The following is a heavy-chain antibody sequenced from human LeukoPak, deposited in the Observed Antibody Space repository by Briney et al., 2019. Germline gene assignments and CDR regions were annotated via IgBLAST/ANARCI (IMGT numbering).Heavy chain of an antibody. V-gene: IGHV3-7*01. CDR2: IKPDGSEK. J-gene: IGHJ4*02. Sequence: GGSLRLSCAASGFMFSSCWMSWVRQSPGKGLEWVANIKPDGSEKYYVDSVKGRFTISRGNAKNALYLEMNSLRVGDTAVYYCARERTYSGSGSTYPYYDYWGQGTLVTVSS. CDR1: GFMFSSCW. CDR3: ARERTYSGSGSTYPYYDY. D-gene: IGHD3-10*01.